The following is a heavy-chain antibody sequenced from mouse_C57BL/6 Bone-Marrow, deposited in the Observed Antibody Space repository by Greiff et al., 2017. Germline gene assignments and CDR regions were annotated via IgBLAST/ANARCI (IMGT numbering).Heavy chain of an antibody. D-gene: IGHD1-3*01. J-gene: IGHJ4*01. CDR2: LLPGSGST. V-gene: IGHV1-9*01. Sequence: VQLQESGAELMKPGASVKLSCKATGSTFPGYWIEWVKQRPGHGLEWIGELLPGSGSTNYNEKFKGKATFTADTSSNTAYMHLSSLTTEDSASEYCARGGRGITLKRDYWCQGTSVTDSS. CDR1: GSTFPGYW. CDR3: ARGGRGITLKRDY.